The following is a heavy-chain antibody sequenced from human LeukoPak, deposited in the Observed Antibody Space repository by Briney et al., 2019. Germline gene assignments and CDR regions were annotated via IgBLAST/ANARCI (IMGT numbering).Heavy chain of an antibody. CDR2: MNHSGSA. CDR3: ARERVVHYYDSSGYLHY. Sequence: SETLSLTCAVYGGSFSGYYWTWIRQPPGKGLEWIGEMNHSGSANYNPSLKSRVTISVDTSKNQFSLKLSSVTAADTAVYYCARERVVHYYDSSGYLHYWGQGTLVTVSS. CDR1: GGSFSGYY. V-gene: IGHV4-34*01. D-gene: IGHD3-22*01. J-gene: IGHJ4*02.